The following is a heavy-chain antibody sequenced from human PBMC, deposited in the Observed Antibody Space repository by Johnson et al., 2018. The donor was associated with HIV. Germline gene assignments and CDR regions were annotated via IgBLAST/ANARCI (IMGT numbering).Heavy chain of an antibody. V-gene: IGHV3-30*04. CDR1: GFTFSSYA. Sequence: QVQLVESGGGVVQPGRSLRLSCAASGFTFSSYAMHWVRQAPGKRLEWVAVILYDGSNQFYADSVKGRFTISRDNSKNTLYLEMYSLRAEDTAVYYCAKDLRVFDWFNAYDAFDIWGPGTMVIVSS. CDR3: AKDLRVFDWFNAYDAFDI. CDR2: ILYDGSNQ. J-gene: IGHJ3*02. D-gene: IGHD3-9*01.